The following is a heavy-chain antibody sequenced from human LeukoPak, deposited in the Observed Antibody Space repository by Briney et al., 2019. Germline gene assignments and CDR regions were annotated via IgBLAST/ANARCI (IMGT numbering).Heavy chain of an antibody. CDR1: GGSISSGGYY. CDR2: IYYSGST. V-gene: IGHV4-31*03. CDR3: ARAHSYDFWSGTYNWFDP. D-gene: IGHD3-3*01. Sequence: PSQTLSLTCTVSGGSISSGGYYWSWIRQHPGKGLEWIGYIYYSGSTYYNPSLKSRVTTSVDTSKNQFSLKLSSVTAADTAVYYCARAHSYDFWSGTYNWFDPWGQGTLVTVSS. J-gene: IGHJ5*02.